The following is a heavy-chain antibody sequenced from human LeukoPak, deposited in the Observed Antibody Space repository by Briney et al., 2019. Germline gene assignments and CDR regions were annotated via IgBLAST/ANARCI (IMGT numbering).Heavy chain of an antibody. CDR3: ERDPGYCSGGGCHQNYFDY. Sequence: GGSLRLSCVASGFTFSTYSMNWVRQAPGRGLEWVSSFIRSSSYSYYGQSVKGRFTISRDNAKNSLYLQMNSLRAEDTTVYYCERDPGYCSGGGCHQNYFDYWGQGTLVTVSS. V-gene: IGHV3-21*01. CDR2: FIRSSSYS. J-gene: IGHJ4*02. D-gene: IGHD2-15*01. CDR1: GFTFSTYS.